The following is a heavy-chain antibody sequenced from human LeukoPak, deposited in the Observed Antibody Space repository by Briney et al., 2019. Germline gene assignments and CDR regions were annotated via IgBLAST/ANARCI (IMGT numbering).Heavy chain of an antibody. Sequence: SETLSLTCTVSGGSINGQYWTWIRQPPGKGLEWIGYVYSSGSASYNPSLESRVTISADTSKNQFSLRLTSVTAADTAVYYCARQIAVVEPTDPNWFDSWGQGTLVTVSS. CDR2: VYSSGSA. V-gene: IGHV4-59*08. J-gene: IGHJ5*01. CDR3: ARQIAVVEPTDPNWFDS. CDR1: GGSINGQY. D-gene: IGHD2-21*01.